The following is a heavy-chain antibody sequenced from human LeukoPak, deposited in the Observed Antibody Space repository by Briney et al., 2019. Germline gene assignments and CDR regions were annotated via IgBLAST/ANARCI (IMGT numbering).Heavy chain of an antibody. V-gene: IGHV3-21*04. CDR1: GFTFSSYN. D-gene: IGHD3-22*01. CDR2: ISSTSSYI. J-gene: IGHJ1*01. CDR3: AREGVDYDSSGYPIEYFQH. Sequence: PGGSLRLSCAASGFTFSSYNMNWVRQAPGKGLEWVSSISSTSSYIYYADSVKGRFTISRDNAKNSLYLQMNSLRAEDTALYYCAREGVDYDSSGYPIEYFQHWGQGTLVTVSS.